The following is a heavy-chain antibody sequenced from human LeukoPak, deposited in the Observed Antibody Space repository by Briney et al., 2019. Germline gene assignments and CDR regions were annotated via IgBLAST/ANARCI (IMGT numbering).Heavy chain of an antibody. CDR2: IKTDGSQI. V-gene: IGHV3-7*03. J-gene: IGHJ4*02. Sequence: GGSMRLSCVASGFTFSSYWMTWVRQAQGKGMEWVANIKTDGSQIYYVDSVKGRFTISRDNATNSLYLQMNSLRAEDTAVYYCAKEPLYYYWGQGTLVTVSS. CDR3: AKEPLYYY. D-gene: IGHD2-21*01. CDR1: GFTFSSYW.